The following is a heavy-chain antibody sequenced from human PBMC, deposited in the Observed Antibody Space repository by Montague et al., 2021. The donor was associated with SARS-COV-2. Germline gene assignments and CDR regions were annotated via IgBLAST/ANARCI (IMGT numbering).Heavy chain of an antibody. CDR2: IYTSGST. Sequence: SETLSLTCTVSGGSISSYYWCWIRQPAGKGLEWIGRIYTSGSTNYNPSLNIRVTMSVDTSNNQFSLTLSSVTAADTAVYYCARGQVPGVVEYYYYGMDVWGRGTTVTVS. J-gene: IGHJ6*04. CDR1: GGSISSYY. V-gene: IGHV4-4*07. CDR3: ARGQVPGVVEYYYYGMDV. D-gene: IGHD2-2*01.